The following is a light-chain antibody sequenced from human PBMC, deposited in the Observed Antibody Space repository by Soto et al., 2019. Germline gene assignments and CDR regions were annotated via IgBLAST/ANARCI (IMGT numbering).Light chain of an antibody. CDR3: CSYAGSSTFEL. J-gene: IGLJ2*01. CDR1: SSDGGTHNL. Sequence: QSVLTQPASVSGSPGQSITISCTGSSSDGGTHNLVSWYQQHPGKAPKLMIYEGSKRPSGVSNRFSGSKSGNTASLTISGLQAEDEADYYCCSYAGSSTFELFGGGTKLTVL. CDR2: EGS. V-gene: IGLV2-23*03.